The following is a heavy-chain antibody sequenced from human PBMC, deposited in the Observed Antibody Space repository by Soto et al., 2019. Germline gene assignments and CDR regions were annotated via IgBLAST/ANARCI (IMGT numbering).Heavy chain of an antibody. CDR1: GYTFTSYG. V-gene: IGHV1-18*04. Sequence: QVQLVQSGAEVKKPGASVKVSCKASGYTFTSYGISWVRQAPGQGLEWMGWISAYNGNTNYAQKLQGRVTMTTDTSRSTDYMELRSLRSDDTAVYYCAIDYDSNNLFDPWGQGTLVTVSS. CDR3: AIDYDSNNLFDP. J-gene: IGHJ5*02. CDR2: ISAYNGNT. D-gene: IGHD3-3*01.